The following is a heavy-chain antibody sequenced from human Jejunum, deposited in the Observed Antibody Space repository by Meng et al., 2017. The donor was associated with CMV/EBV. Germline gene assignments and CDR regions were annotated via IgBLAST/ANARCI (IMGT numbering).Heavy chain of an antibody. D-gene: IGHD3-22*01. J-gene: IGHJ4*02. CDR2: IYSAGST. CDR1: GFTISGQY. Sequence: EVQLDQSGGGCLPPGGSLSLSCAASGFTISGQYMYWVRQAPGKGLEFISLIYSAGSTFYADSVKGRFIISRDISKDTLYLQMNSLRVDDTAVYYCARTEAPGGYGFYYEDYWGQGSLVTVSS. V-gene: IGHV3-53*01. CDR3: ARTEAPGGYGFYYEDY.